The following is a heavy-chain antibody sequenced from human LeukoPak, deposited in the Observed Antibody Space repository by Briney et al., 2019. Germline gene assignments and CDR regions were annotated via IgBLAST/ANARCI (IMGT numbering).Heavy chain of an antibody. CDR2: FHTGDSDT. CDR1: GYRFTSYW. CDR3: ASLSLLWSGEPNPYFDY. V-gene: IGHV5-51*01. Sequence: GESLKTPCKGSGYRFTSYWIGWVGQMPGKGLEWMGIFHTGDSDTRYSPSFQGQVTISADKSISTAYLQWISLKALDTAMYYCASLSLLWSGEPNPYFDYWGQGTLVTVSS. J-gene: IGHJ4*02. D-gene: IGHD3-10*01.